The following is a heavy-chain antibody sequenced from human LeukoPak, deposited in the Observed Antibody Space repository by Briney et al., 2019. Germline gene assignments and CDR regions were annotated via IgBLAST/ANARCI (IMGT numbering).Heavy chain of an antibody. D-gene: IGHD5-12*01. CDR3: AKDVIYRGYDRFAY. CDR1: GFTFSSYA. CDR2: ISGSGGVT. J-gene: IGHJ4*02. V-gene: IGHV3-23*01. Sequence: PGGSLRLSCAASGFTFSSYAMSWVRQAPGKGLEWVSVISGSGGVTYSADSVKGRFTISRDNFKNTLYLQMNSLRAEDTAVYYCAKDVIYRGYDRFAYWGQGTLVTVSS.